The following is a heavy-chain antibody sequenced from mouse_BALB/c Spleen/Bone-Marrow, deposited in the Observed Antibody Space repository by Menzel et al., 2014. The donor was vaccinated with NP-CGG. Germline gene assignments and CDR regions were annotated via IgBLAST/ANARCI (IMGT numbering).Heavy chain of an antibody. CDR2: ISSGGSYT. D-gene: IGHD2-4*01. J-gene: IGHJ2*01. CDR3: AGHDYDEENFDY. V-gene: IGHV5-6*01. CDR1: GFTFSSYG. Sequence: EVKLMESGGDLVKPGGSLKLSCAASGFTFSSYGMSWVRQTPDKRLEWVATISSGGSYTYYPDSVKGRFTISRDNAKNTLYLQMSSLKSEDTAMYYCAGHDYDEENFDYWGQGTTLTVSS.